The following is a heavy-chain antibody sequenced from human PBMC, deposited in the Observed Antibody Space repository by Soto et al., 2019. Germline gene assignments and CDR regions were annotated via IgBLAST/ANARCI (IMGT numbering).Heavy chain of an antibody. Sequence: QVQLQESGPGLVKPSQTLSLTGTVCGGSISSGDYYWSWIRQPPGKGLEWIGYIHYSGSTYYNPSLKSRVTISVDTSKNQISLKLGSVTAADTAVYYCARASSVQLTRHHQYWGQGTLVTVSS. J-gene: IGHJ4*02. CDR2: IHYSGST. CDR1: GGSISSGDYY. V-gene: IGHV4-30-4*01. CDR3: ARASSVQLTRHHQY. D-gene: IGHD1-1*01.